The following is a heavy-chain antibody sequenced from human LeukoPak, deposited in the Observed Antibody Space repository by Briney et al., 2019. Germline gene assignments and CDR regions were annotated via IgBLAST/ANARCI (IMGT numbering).Heavy chain of an antibody. J-gene: IGHJ4*02. CDR2: ISGSGGST. D-gene: IGHD1-1*01. CDR1: GFTFSSYA. CDR3: AKGPRALDHSTHRFDY. V-gene: IGHV3-23*01. Sequence: GGSLRPSCAASGFTFSSYAMSWVRQAPGKGLEWVSAISGSGGSTYYADSVKGRFTVSRDNSRNTLFLQMDRLTVEDTALHYCAKGPRALDHSTHRFDYWGKGTLVTVSS.